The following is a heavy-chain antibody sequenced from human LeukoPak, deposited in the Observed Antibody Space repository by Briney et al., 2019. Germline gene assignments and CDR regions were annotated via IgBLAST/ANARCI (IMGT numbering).Heavy chain of an antibody. CDR3: AKDRSTVTTYYYYYGMDV. CDR1: GFTFSSYG. V-gene: IGHV3-30*18. J-gene: IGHJ6*02. Sequence: GGSLRLSCVASGFTFSSYGMHWVRQAPGKGLEWVAVISYDGSNKYYADSVKGRFTISRDNSKNTLYLQMNSLGAEDTAVYYCAKDRSTVTTYYYYYGMDVWGQGTTVTVSS. CDR2: ISYDGSNK. D-gene: IGHD4-17*01.